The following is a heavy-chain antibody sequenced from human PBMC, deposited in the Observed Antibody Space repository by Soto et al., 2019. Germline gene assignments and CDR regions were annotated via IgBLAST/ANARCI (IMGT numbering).Heavy chain of an antibody. V-gene: IGHV1-3*01. CDR2: INAANGDT. D-gene: IGHD6-13*01. Sequence: ASVKVSCKASRGTFSSYAISWGRQAPEQRLEWMGWINAANGDTKYSPKFRGRVTITRDTSASTAYMELSSLRSEDTAVYYCVRRHVSATGIDWIDPWGQGTLVTVSS. CDR1: RGTFSSYA. J-gene: IGHJ5*02. CDR3: VRRHVSATGIDWIDP.